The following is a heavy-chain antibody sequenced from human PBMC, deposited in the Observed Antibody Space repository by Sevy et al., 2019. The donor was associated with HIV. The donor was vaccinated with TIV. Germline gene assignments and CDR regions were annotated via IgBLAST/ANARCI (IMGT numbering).Heavy chain of an antibody. V-gene: IGHV3-30*18. CDR2: ISYDGSNK. J-gene: IGHJ4*02. D-gene: IGHD3-3*01. Sequence: GGCLRLSCAASGFTFSSYGMHWVRQAPGKGLEWVAVISYDGSNKYYADSVKGRFTISRDNSKNTLYLQMNSLRAEDTAVYYGAKDAQSYYDFWSGYPLPHFDYWGQGTLVTVSS. CDR1: GFTFSSYG. CDR3: AKDAQSYYDFWSGYPLPHFDY.